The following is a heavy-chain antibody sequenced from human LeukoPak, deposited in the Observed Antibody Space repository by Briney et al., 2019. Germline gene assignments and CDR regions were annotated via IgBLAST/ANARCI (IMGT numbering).Heavy chain of an antibody. CDR1: GGSISSGGHY. J-gene: IGHJ4*02. V-gene: IGHV4-31*03. CDR2: IYYSGST. CDR3: ASVDLYGGNSDY. D-gene: IGHD4-23*01. Sequence: SETLSLTCTVSGGSISSGGHYWSWIRQHPGKGLEWIGYIYYSGSTYYNPSLKSRVTISVDTSKNQFSLKLSSVTAADTAVYYCASVDLYGGNSDYWGQGTLVTVSS.